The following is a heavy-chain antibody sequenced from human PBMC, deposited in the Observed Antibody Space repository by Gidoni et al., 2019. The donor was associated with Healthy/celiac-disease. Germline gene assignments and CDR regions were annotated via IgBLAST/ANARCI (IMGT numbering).Heavy chain of an antibody. J-gene: IGHJ4*02. D-gene: IGHD1-26*01. CDR1: GYCISSGYY. Sequence: QVQLQASRPGLVKPSDTLPPTCDVSGYCISSGYYWGWIRQPPGQGLEWIGSIYHSGRTYYHPSLTIRVTIALDTSKIRSSLKLSSVTSADTAVDYCAASGSYDYWGQGTLVTVSS. V-gene: IGHV4-38-2*01. CDR2: IYHSGRT. CDR3: AASGSYDY.